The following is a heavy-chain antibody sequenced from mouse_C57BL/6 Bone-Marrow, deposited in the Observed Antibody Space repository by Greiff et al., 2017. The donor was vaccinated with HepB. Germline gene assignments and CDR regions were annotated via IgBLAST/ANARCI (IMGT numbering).Heavy chain of an antibody. Sequence: EVQLQQSGTVLARPGASVKMSCKTSGYTFTSYWMHWVKQRPGQGLEWIGAIYPGNSDTSYNQKFKGKAKLTAVTSASTAYMELSSLTNEDSAVYYCTRFTTVVHYFDYWGQGTTLTVSS. CDR2: IYPGNSDT. V-gene: IGHV1-5*01. D-gene: IGHD1-1*01. CDR1: GYTFTSYW. J-gene: IGHJ2*01. CDR3: TRFTTVVHYFDY.